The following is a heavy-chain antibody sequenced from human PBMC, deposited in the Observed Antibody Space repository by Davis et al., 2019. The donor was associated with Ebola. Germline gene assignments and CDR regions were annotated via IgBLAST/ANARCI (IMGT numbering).Heavy chain of an antibody. CDR3: AKAKFSGSALIGH. CDR2: INGDRGRI. V-gene: IGHV3-43*02. J-gene: IGHJ4*02. CDR1: GFTFGDYT. Sequence: GESLKIPCATSGFTFGDYTMHWVRQAPGKGLEWVSFINGDRGRIDYADSVKGRFTISGDNSKNSLYLQMNSLTTEDTALYYCAKAKFSGSALIGHWGQGTLVTVSS. D-gene: IGHD1-26*01.